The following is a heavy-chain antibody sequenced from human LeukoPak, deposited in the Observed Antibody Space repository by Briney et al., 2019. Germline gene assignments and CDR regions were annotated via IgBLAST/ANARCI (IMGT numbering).Heavy chain of an antibody. CDR1: GSTFTSYW. CDR2: IYPGDSDT. D-gene: IGHD6-13*01. Sequence: GESLQISCQGSGSTFTSYWIGWVRQMPGKGLEWMGIIYPGDSDTRYSPSFQGQVTISADKSISTAYLQWSSLKASDTAMYYCARSIAADYYGMDVWGQGTTVTVSS. J-gene: IGHJ6*02. CDR3: ARSIAADYYGMDV. V-gene: IGHV5-51*01.